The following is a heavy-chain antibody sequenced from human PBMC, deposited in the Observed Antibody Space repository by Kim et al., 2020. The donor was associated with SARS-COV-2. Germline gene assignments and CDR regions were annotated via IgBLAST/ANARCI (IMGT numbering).Heavy chain of an antibody. Sequence: GRTKSTPSLPRRITISVDTSRNQFSLKLTSVTAADTAVYYCTRGSGYYYIWGQGTLVTVSS. D-gene: IGHD3-22*01. CDR2: GRT. J-gene: IGHJ4*02. V-gene: IGHV4-59*09. CDR3: TRGSGYYYI.